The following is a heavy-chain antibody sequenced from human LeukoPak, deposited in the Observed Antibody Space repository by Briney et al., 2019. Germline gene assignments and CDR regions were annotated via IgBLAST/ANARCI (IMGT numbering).Heavy chain of an antibody. Sequence: PGGSLRLSCAASGFTFSSYSMNWVRQAPGKGLEWVSYISGSSSFTIYADSVKGRFTISRDNAKNSLYLQMNSLRAEDTAVYYCARVTLYGESALDYWGQGTLVTVSS. V-gene: IGHV3-21*05. CDR2: ISGSSSFT. CDR3: ARVTLYGESALDY. D-gene: IGHD4-17*01. CDR1: GFTFSSYS. J-gene: IGHJ4*02.